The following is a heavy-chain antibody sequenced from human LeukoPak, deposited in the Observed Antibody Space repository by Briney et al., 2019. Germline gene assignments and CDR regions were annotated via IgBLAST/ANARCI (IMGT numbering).Heavy chain of an antibody. D-gene: IGHD3-9*01. J-gene: IGHJ6*04. V-gene: IGHV4-34*01. CDR2: INHSGST. CDR1: GGSFSGYY. Sequence: SETLSLTCAVYGGSFSGYYWSWIRQPPGKGLEWIGEINHSGSTNYNPSLKSRVTISVDTSKNQFSLKLSSVTAADTAVYYCARLPRGVLRYFDWLPPMDVWGKGTTVTISS. CDR3: ARLPRGVLRYFDWLPPMDV.